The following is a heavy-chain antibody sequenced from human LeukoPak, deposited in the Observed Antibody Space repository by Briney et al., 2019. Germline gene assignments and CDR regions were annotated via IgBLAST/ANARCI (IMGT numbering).Heavy chain of an antibody. J-gene: IGHJ4*02. V-gene: IGHV3-30-3*01. Sequence: GGSLRLSCAASGFTFSSYAMHWVRQAPGKGLEWVAVISYDGSNKYYADSVKGRFTISRDNSKNTLYLQMNSLRAEDTAVYYCARGDTTGYTDYWGQGTLVTVSS. D-gene: IGHD3-9*01. CDR2: ISYDGSNK. CDR1: GFTFSSYA. CDR3: ARGDTTGYTDY.